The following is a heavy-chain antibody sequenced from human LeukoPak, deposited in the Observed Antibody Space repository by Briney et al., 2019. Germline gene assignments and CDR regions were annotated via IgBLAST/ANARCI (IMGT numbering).Heavy chain of an antibody. V-gene: IGHV4-59*01. CDR3: AQQCSGSYEPCFDY. D-gene: IGHD1-26*01. CDR1: GGSISGYY. CDR2: IYYSGST. J-gene: IGHJ4*02. Sequence: PSETLSLTCTVSGGSISGYYWSWIRQPPGKGQEWIGYIYYSGSTNYNPSLKSRVTISVDTSKNQFSLKLSSVTAADTAVYYCAQQCSGSYEPCFDYWGQGTLVTVSS.